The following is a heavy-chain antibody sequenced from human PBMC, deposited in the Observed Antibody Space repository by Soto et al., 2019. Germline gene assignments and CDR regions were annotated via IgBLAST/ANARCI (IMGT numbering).Heavy chain of an antibody. J-gene: IGHJ5*02. D-gene: IGHD3-10*01. Sequence: GASVKVSCKASGYTFTNYGISWVRQAPGQGLEWMGWINVYNGNTKYAQKVQGRVTMTTDTSTSTAYMELRSLRSDDTAVYYCARGVGSGSYYNQYNWFDPWGQRTLDTVSS. CDR3: ARGVGSGSYYNQYNWFDP. V-gene: IGHV1-18*01. CDR2: INVYNGNT. CDR1: GYTFTNYG.